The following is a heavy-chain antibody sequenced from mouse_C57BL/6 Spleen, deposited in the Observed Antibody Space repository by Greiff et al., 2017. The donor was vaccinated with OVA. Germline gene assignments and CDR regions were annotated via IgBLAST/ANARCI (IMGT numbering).Heavy chain of an antibody. CDR3: ARGDDPEGFAY. D-gene: IGHD2-3*01. CDR1: GYTFTSYW. V-gene: IGHV1-69*01. CDR2: IDPSDSYT. J-gene: IGHJ3*01. Sequence: QVQLKQPGAELVMPGASVKLSCKASGYTFTSYWMHWVKQRPGQGLEWIGEIDPSDSYTNYNQKFKGKSTLTVDKSSSTAYMQLSSLTSEDSAVYYCARGDDPEGFAYWGQGTLVTVSA.